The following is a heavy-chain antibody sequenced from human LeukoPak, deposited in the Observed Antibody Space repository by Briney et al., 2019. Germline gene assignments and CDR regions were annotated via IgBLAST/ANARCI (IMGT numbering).Heavy chain of an antibody. J-gene: IGHJ4*02. CDR2: ISGSGGTA. V-gene: IGHV3-23*01. CDR1: GFTFSNYA. D-gene: IGHD3-22*01. Sequence: PGGSPRLSCAASGFTFSNYAMSWIRQAPGKGLEWVSAISGSGGTAYYADSVKGRFTISRDNSKNTLYLQMNSLRAEDTAVYYCAKKGYYDGSGYYMYYFDHWGQGTLVTVSS. CDR3: AKKGYYDGSGYYMYYFDH.